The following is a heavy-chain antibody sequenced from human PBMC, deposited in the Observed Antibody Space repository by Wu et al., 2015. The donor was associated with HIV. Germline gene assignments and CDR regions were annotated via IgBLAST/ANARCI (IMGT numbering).Heavy chain of an antibody. CDR3: ARGLDYYGSGSYGSVSDY. Sequence: VQSGAEVKKPGASVKVSCKASGYTFTSYDINWVRQATGQGLEWMGWMNPNSGNTGYAQKFQGRVTMTRNTSISTAYMELSSLRSEDTAVYYCARGLDYYGSGSYGSVSDYWGQGTLVTVSS. J-gene: IGHJ4*02. CDR2: MNPNSGNT. D-gene: IGHD3-10*01. V-gene: IGHV1-8*01. CDR1: GYTFTSYD.